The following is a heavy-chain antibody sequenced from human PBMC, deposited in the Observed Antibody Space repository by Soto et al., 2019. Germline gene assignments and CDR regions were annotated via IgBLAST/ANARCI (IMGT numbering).Heavy chain of an antibody. J-gene: IGHJ6*02. Sequence: SGPTLVNPTETLTLTCTVSGFSLSDAGVGVAWIRQPPGKALEWLAHILSNDEEVFSSSLRTRLTISKDTSRSQVVLTMSNMEPVDTATYYCARIRGYCSGGSCYFYYFAMDVWGQGTTVTVSS. CDR3: ARIRGYCSGGSCYFYYFAMDV. D-gene: IGHD2-15*01. CDR2: ILSNDEE. V-gene: IGHV2-26*01. CDR1: GFSLSDAGVG.